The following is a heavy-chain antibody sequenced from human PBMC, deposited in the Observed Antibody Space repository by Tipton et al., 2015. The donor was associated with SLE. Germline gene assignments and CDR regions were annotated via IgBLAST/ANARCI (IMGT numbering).Heavy chain of an antibody. D-gene: IGHD3-3*01. Sequence: QVQLVQSGPEVKKPGASVKVSCKASGYTFTSYGISWVRQAPGQGLEWMGRINPNSGGTNYAQKFQGRVTMTRDTSISTAYMELSRLRSDDTAVYYCARSRITIFGVVITEGFDYWGQGTLVTVSS. CDR1: GYTFTSYG. CDR3: ARSRITIFGVVITEGFDY. J-gene: IGHJ4*02. V-gene: IGHV1-2*06. CDR2: INPNSGGT.